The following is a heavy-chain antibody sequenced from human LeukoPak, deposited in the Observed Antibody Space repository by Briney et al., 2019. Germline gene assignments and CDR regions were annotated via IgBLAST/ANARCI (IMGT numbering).Heavy chain of an antibody. CDR2: IYYSGST. D-gene: IGHD3-22*01. CDR3: ARDRRYYDTSGTVYYDAMDV. Sequence: PSETLSLTCTVSGGSIRSYYWSWIRQPPGKGLEWIGYIYYSGSTNYNPSLKSRVTISVDTSKNQFSLKLSSVTAADTAVYYCARDRRYYDTSGTVYYDAMDVWGQGTTVTVSS. CDR1: GGSIRSYY. J-gene: IGHJ6*02. V-gene: IGHV4-59*01.